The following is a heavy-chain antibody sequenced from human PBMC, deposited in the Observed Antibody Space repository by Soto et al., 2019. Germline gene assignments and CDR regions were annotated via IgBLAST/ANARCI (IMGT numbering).Heavy chain of an antibody. J-gene: IGHJ4*02. CDR3: AKDSISSGCYFDY. V-gene: IGHV3-23*01. D-gene: IGHD6-19*01. Sequence: PGGSLRLSCAASGFTFSRYAMSWVRQAPGKGLEWVSAISGSGVSTYYADSVKGRFTISRDNSKNTLYLQMNSLRDEDTAVYYCAKDSISSGCYFDYWGQGTLVTVSS. CDR2: ISGSGVST. CDR1: GFTFSRYA.